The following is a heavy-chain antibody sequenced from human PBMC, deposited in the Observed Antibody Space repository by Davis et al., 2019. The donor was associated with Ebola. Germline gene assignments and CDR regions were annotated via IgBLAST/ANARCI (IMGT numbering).Heavy chain of an antibody. V-gene: IGHV3-53*04. CDR2: IYSGGST. J-gene: IGHJ2*01. CDR3: ARSGHSSSWYGYWYFDL. CDR1: GFTVSSNY. D-gene: IGHD6-13*01. Sequence: GESLKISCAASGFTVSSNYMSWVRQAPGKGLEWVSVIYSGGSTYYADSVKGQFTISKHNSKNTLYLQMNSLRAEDTAVYYCARSGHSSSWYGYWYFDLWGRGTLVTVSS.